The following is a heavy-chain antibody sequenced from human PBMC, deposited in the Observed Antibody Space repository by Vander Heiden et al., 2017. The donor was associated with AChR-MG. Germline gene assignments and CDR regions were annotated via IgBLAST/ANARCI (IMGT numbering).Heavy chain of an antibody. J-gene: IGHJ4*02. V-gene: IGHV3-48*02. D-gene: IGHD5-18*01. Sequence: EVQLVESGGNLVAPGGSLRLSCAASGFTVPSNSMSWVRQAPGKGLEWIAYIHGDTGAIYYAGSVRGRFTISRDRARNSLYLQMNSLRDEDTGFYYCARDGPNRPYIDWGRGTLVTVSS. CDR1: GFTVPSNS. CDR3: ARDGPNRPYID. CDR2: IHGDTGAI.